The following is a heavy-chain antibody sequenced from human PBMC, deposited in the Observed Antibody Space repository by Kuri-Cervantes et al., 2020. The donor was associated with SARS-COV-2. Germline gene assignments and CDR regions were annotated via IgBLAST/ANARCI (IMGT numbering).Heavy chain of an antibody. J-gene: IGHJ4*02. Sequence: GESLKISCAASGFTFRRNAMGWVRQAPGKGLEWVSAITDNGGSTYYANSVKGRFTISRDNSKNTLYLQINSLTAEDTAVYYCAREGPQSTSSEVYYWGQGTLVTVSS. D-gene: IGHD2-2*01. V-gene: IGHV3-23*01. CDR1: GFTFRRNA. CDR2: ITDNGGST. CDR3: AREGPQSTSSEVYY.